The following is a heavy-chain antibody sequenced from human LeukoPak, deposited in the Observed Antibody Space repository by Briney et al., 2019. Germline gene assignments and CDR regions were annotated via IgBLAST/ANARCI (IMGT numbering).Heavy chain of an antibody. CDR1: GGSISSGGYS. Sequence: SQTLSLTCAVSGGSISSGGYSWSWIRQPPGKGLEWIGYIYHSGSTYYNPSLKSRVTISVDRSKNQFSLKLSSVTAADTAVYYCAKRKRDGLQSPNWFDPWGQGTLVIVSS. V-gene: IGHV4-30-2*01. CDR2: IYHSGST. D-gene: IGHD4-11*01. CDR3: AKRKRDGLQSPNWFDP. J-gene: IGHJ5*02.